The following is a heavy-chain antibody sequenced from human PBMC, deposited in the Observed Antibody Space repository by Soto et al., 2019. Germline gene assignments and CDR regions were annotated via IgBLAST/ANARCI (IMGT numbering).Heavy chain of an antibody. Sequence: QVQLVQSGAEVKKPGASVKVSCKASGYTFTSYGISWVRQAPGQGLEWMGWISAYNGNTNYAQKLQGRVTMTTDTTTSTAYMELRSLISDDTAVYYCARDPVHGSDDSSGYSRDAFDIWGQGTMVTVSS. CDR2: ISAYNGNT. J-gene: IGHJ3*02. CDR1: GYTFTSYG. D-gene: IGHD3-22*01. V-gene: IGHV1-18*01. CDR3: ARDPVHGSDDSSGYSRDAFDI.